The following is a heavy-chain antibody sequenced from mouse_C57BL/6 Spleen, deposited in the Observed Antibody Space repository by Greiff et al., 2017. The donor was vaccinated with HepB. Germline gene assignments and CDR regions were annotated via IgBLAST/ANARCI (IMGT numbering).Heavy chain of an antibody. D-gene: IGHD1-1*01. CDR1: GYTFTNYW. CDR3: AIYYGSGGNALDY. J-gene: IGHJ4*01. CDR2: IYPGGGYT. V-gene: IGHV1-63*01. Sequence: VQLQQSGAELVRPGTSVKMSCKASGYTFTNYWIGWAKQRPGHGLEWIGDIYPGGGYTNYNEKFKGKATLTADKSSSTAYMQVSSLTSEDSAIYYCAIYYGSGGNALDYWGQGTSVTVSS.